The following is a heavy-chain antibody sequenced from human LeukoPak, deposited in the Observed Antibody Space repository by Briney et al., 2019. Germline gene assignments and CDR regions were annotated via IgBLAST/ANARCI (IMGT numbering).Heavy chain of an antibody. CDR2: INPSCGRT. J-gene: IGHJ6*02. CDR1: GYTFTSYY. V-gene: IGHV1-46*01. Sequence: ASVKVSCKASGYTFTSYYMHWVRQAPGQGLEWMGIINPSCGRTSYAQKFRGRGTMTRDTSTSTVYMELSSMRSEDTAVYYSARAGYQLIPYGMDVWGQGTTVTVSS. D-gene: IGHD2-2*01. CDR3: ARAGYQLIPYGMDV.